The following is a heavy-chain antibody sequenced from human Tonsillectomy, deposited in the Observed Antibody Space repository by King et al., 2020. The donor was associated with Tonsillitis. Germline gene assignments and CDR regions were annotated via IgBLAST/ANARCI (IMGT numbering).Heavy chain of an antibody. CDR3: ARDLPSTWALDC. V-gene: IGHV3-66*01. D-gene: IGHD6-13*01. CDR1: GFTVSSNY. CDR2: IYSGAGT. J-gene: IGHJ4*02. Sequence: VQLVESGGGLVQPGGSLRLSCAASGFTVSSNYMSWVRRAPGKGLEWVSVIYSGAGTYYADSVKGRFTISRDNSNNTLYLQMNSLRAEDTAVYYCARDLPSTWALDCWGQGTLVTVSS.